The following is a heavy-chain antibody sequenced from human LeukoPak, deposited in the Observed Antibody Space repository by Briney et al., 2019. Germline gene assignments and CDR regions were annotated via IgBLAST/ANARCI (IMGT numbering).Heavy chain of an antibody. CDR3: ARTGLRFLTYYYMDV. CDR1: GYTFTGYY. V-gene: IGHV1-2*02. D-gene: IGHD3-3*01. CDR2: INPNSGGT. Sequence: ASVKVSCKASGYTFTGYYMHWVRQAPGQGLEWMGWINPNSGGTNCAQKFQGRVTMTRDTSISTAYMELSRLRSDDTAVYYCARTGLRFLTYYYMDVWGKGTTVTVSS. J-gene: IGHJ6*03.